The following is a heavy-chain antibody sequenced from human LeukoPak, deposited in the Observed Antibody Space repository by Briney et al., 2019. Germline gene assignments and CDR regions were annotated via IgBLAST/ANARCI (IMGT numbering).Heavy chain of an antibody. Sequence: SGGSLRLSCATSGFTFSSYWMTWVRQTPGKGLEWVAHINQDGSEKYYVDSVQGRFTISRDNAKSSLYLQMNSLRVEDTAVYYCAKDRGLVALFGPLVDYWGQGTLVTVSS. D-gene: IGHD5-12*01. CDR1: GFTFSSYW. CDR2: INQDGSEK. CDR3: AKDRGLVALFGPLVDY. J-gene: IGHJ4*02. V-gene: IGHV3-7*04.